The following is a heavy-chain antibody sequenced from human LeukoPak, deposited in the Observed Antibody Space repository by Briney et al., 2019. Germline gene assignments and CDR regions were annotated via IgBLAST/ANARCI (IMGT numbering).Heavy chain of an antibody. Sequence: EASVKVSCKASGGTFSSDPISWVRQAPGQGLEWMGRIIPILGIANYAQKFQGRVTITADKSTSTAYMELSSLRSEDTAVYYCARDHGYRGYDSDYWGQGTLVTVSS. V-gene: IGHV1-69*04. CDR1: GGTFSSDP. J-gene: IGHJ4*02. CDR3: ARDHGYRGYDSDY. D-gene: IGHD5-12*01. CDR2: IIPILGIA.